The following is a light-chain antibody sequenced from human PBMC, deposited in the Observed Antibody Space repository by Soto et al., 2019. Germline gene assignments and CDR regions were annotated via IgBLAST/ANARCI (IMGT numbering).Light chain of an antibody. V-gene: IGKV3-11*01. CDR3: QQRSNWPSIT. J-gene: IGKJ5*01. CDR2: DAS. CDR1: QSVSSY. Sequence: EIVMTQSPATLSVSPGERATPSCRASQSVSSYLAWYQQKPGQAPRLLIYDASNRATGIPARFSGSGSGTDFTLTISSLEPEDFAVYYCQQRSNWPSITFGQGTRLEIK.